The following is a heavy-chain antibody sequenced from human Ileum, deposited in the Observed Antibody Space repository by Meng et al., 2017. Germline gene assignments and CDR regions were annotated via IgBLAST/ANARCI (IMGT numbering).Heavy chain of an antibody. D-gene: IGHD1-26*01. CDR1: GGSFSGYY. J-gene: IGHJ5*02. V-gene: IGHV4-34*01. Sequence: HVQLQQWGAGLLKASGTLSLTCGVYGGSFSGYYWSWIRQPPGKGLEWIGEIDHSGGTNYNPSLKNRVTISVDTSNNRFSLKLSSVKAADTALYFCARRVGATPYAYNWLDPWGQGTLVTVSS. CDR2: IDHSGGT. CDR3: ARRVGATPYAYNWLDP.